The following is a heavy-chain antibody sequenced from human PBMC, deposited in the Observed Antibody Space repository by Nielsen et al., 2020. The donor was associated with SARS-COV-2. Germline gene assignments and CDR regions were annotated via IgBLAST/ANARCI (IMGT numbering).Heavy chain of an antibody. D-gene: IGHD2-21*02. CDR1: GYTFISYG. CDR2: ISPYNGNT. Sequence: ASVKVSCKASGYTFISYGISWVRQAPGQGLEWLGWISPYNGNTHYAQSLQGRLTLTSDTSTSTAYMELRSLRSEDTAVYFCVSVVTDLAFDPWGQGTLVTVSS. J-gene: IGHJ5*02. CDR3: VSVVTDLAFDP. V-gene: IGHV1-18*04.